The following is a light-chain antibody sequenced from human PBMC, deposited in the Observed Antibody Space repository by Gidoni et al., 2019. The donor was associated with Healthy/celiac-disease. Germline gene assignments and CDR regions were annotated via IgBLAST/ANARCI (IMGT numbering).Light chain of an antibody. CDR3: SSYTSSSTRV. CDR2: DVS. CDR1: SSDVGGSNY. J-gene: IGLJ3*02. Sequence: QSALTQPASVSGSPGQSITISCTGTSSDVGGSNYVSWYQQHPGKAPKLMSYDVSNRPSGVSNRFSGSKSGNTASLTISGLQAEDEADYYCSSYTSSSTRVFGGGTKLTVL. V-gene: IGLV2-14*03.